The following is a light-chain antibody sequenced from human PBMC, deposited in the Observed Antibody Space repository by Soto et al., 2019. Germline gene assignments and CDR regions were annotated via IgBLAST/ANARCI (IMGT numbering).Light chain of an antibody. V-gene: IGKV1-39*01. J-gene: IGKJ1*01. Sequence: EIQMTQSPYSLSASVGDRVTITCRAIQSISTYLNWYQQKPGQTTKLLIYAASSLQSGVPAKFSGSGSRTDYTLTISSLQPEYFATYDCQRSDRTPYTFGQGTKGVIK. CDR2: AAS. CDR3: QRSDRTPYT. CDR1: QSISTY.